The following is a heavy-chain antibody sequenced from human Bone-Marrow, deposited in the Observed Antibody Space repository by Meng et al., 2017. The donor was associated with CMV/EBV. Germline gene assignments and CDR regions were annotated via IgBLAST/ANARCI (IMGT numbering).Heavy chain of an antibody. CDR1: GFTFSDYS. D-gene: IGHD2-8*01. V-gene: IGHV3-21*01. CDR3: VRDYCVNGICYDAFNL. J-gene: IGHJ3*01. Sequence: GESLKISCAASGFTFSDYSMNWVRQAPGKGLQWVASISTTSADKFYTDSLKGRFTISRDNAKNSLYLQMNSLRAEDTALYYCVRDYCVNGICYDAFNLWGQGPRVTVSS. CDR2: ISTTSADK.